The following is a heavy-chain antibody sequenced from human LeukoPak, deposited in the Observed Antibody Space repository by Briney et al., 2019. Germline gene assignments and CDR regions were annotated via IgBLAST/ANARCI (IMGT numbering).Heavy chain of an antibody. CDR1: GFPFSSYS. CDR3: ARVGRGYCSSTSCFLDY. Sequence: GPLRLSCAASGFPFSSYSMNWVRPAPGKGLEWVSSITSSSSYIYYTESVKGRFTISRDNAKNSLYRQMNSLRAEDTAVYYCARVGRGYCSSTSCFLDYWGQGTLVTVSS. J-gene: IGHJ4*02. V-gene: IGHV3-21*01. D-gene: IGHD2-2*01. CDR2: ITSSSSYI.